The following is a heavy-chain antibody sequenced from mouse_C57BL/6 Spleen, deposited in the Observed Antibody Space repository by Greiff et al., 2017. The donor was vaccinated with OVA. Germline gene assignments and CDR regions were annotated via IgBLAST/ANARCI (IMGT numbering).Heavy chain of an antibody. V-gene: IGHV5-4*01. CDR3: AREQPGDRYFDV. Sequence: EVKLMESGGGLVKPGGSLKLSCAASGFTFSSYAMSWVRQTPEKRLEWVATISDGGSYTYYPDNVKGRFTISRDNAKNNLYLQMSHLKSEDTAMYYCAREQPGDRYFDVWGTGTTVTVSS. CDR2: ISDGGSYT. J-gene: IGHJ1*03. CDR1: GFTFSSYA. D-gene: IGHD2-13*01.